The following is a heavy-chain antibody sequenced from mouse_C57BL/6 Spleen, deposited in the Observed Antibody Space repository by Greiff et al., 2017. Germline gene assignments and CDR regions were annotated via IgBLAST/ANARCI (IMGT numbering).Heavy chain of an antibody. J-gene: IGHJ3*01. V-gene: IGHV10-3*01. CDR1: GFTFNTYA. Sequence: EVQRVESGGGLVQPKGSLKLSCAASGFTFNTYAMHWVRQAPGKGLEWVARIRSKSSNYATYYADSVKDRFTISRDDSQSMLYLKMNNLKTEDTAMYYCVSGANWDWFAYWGQGTLVTVSA. D-gene: IGHD4-1*01. CDR3: VSGANWDWFAY. CDR2: IRSKSSNYAT.